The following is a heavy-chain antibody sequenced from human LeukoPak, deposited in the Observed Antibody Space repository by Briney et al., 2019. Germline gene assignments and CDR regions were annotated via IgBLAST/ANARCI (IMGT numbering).Heavy chain of an antibody. CDR3: ARRGDIGQQLVY. CDR2: IYYSGST. CDR1: GGSISSSSYY. D-gene: IGHD6-13*01. V-gene: IGHV4-39*07. J-gene: IGHJ4*02. Sequence: SETLSLTCTVSGGSISSSSYYWGWIRQPPGKGLEWIGSIYYSGSTYYNPSLKSRVTLSVDTSKNQFSLKLGSVTAADTAVYYCARRGDIGQQLVYWGQGTLVTVSS.